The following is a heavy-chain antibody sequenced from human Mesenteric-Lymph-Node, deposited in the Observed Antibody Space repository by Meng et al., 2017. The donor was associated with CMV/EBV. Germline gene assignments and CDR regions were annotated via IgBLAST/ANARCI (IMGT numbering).Heavy chain of an antibody. CDR2: IRYDGSNK. D-gene: IGHD3-3*01. J-gene: IGHJ6*02. CDR1: GFIFSTYG. V-gene: IGHV3-30*02. CDR3: ANREGRYDFWSGSYYYYGMDV. Sequence: GESLKISCAASGFIFSTYGMHWVRQAPGKGLEWVAFIRYDGSNKYYADSVKGRFTISRDNSKNTLYLQMNSLRAEDTAAYYCANREGRYDFWSGSYYYYGMDVWGQGTTVTVSS.